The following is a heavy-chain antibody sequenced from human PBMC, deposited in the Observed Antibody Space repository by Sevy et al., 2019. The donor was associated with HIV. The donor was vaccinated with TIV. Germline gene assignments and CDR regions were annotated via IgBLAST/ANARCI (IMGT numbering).Heavy chain of an antibody. Sequence: GGSLRLSCAASGFTFSSYAMSWVRQAPGKGLEWVSAISGSGGSTYYADSVKGRFTISRDNSKNTLYLQRNSLRAEDTAVYYGANGGTVHRNRAFDIWGQGTMVTVSS. J-gene: IGHJ3*02. CDR1: GFTFSSYA. CDR2: ISGSGGST. CDR3: ANGGTVHRNRAFDI. D-gene: IGHD1-26*01. V-gene: IGHV3-23*01.